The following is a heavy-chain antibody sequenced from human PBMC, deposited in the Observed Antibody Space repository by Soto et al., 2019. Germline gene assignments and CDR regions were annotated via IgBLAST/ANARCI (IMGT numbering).Heavy chain of an antibody. V-gene: IGHV3-33*01. Sequence: QVQLVESGGGVVQPGRSLRLSCAASGFTFSSYGMHWVRQAPGKGLEWVAVIWYDGSNKYYADSVKGRFTISRDNSKNTLYLQMNSLRAEDTAVYYCARAPGGLLTGYLYYYYYYGMDVWGQGTTVTVSS. CDR2: IWYDGSNK. CDR1: GFTFSSYG. CDR3: ARAPGGLLTGYLYYYYYYGMDV. J-gene: IGHJ6*02. D-gene: IGHD3-9*01.